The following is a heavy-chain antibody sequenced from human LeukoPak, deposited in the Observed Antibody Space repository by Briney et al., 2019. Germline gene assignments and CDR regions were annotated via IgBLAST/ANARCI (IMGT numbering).Heavy chain of an antibody. J-gene: IGHJ3*02. Sequence: GSLRLSCAASGFTFSSYSMNWVRQAPGKGLEWVSSISSSSSYIYYADSVKGRFTISRDNAKNSLYLQMNSLRAEDTAVYYCARDGGIVPAALDAFDIWGQGTMVTVSS. D-gene: IGHD2-2*01. CDR3: ARDGGIVPAALDAFDI. V-gene: IGHV3-21*01. CDR2: ISSSSSYI. CDR1: GFTFSSYS.